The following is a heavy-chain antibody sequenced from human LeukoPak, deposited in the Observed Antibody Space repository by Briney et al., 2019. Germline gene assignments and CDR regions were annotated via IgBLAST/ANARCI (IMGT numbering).Heavy chain of an antibody. CDR2: ISRTVTTT. J-gene: IGHJ6*03. CDR3: ARVNEYRDPFMDV. D-gene: IGHD3-10*01. V-gene: IGHV3-23*05. CDR1: GFTFSRYD. Sequence: GGSLRLSCAASGFTFSRYDLSWVRQAPGKGLECVSTISRTVTTTYYADSVKGRFTISRDNSKNTLYLQMNDLRADDTAVYYCARVNEYRDPFMDVWGKGTTVTVSS.